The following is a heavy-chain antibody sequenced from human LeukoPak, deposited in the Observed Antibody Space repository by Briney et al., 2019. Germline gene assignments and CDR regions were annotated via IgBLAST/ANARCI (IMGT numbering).Heavy chain of an antibody. CDR1: GFTFSSYA. CDR2: ISYDGSNK. J-gene: IGHJ6*02. Sequence: PGGSLRLSCAASGFTFSSYAMHWVRQASGKGLEWVAVISYDGSNKYYADSVKGRFTISRDNSKNTLYLQMNSLRAEDTAVYYCARGGSSDLYGMDVWGQGTTVTVSS. CDR3: ARGGSSDLYGMDV. D-gene: IGHD2-15*01. V-gene: IGHV3-30*04.